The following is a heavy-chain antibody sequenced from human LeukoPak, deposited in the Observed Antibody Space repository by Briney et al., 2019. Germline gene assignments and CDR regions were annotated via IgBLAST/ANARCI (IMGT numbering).Heavy chain of an antibody. Sequence: PGGSLRLSCAGSGFSFSTYGMNWVRQAPGKGLEWISSIGSSSSATYYADSVKGRFTISRDNVNNSLYLDMDSLRVDDTAVYYCARSATRFSNGWYGQVDFDSWGQGSLVIVSS. CDR1: GFSFSTYG. V-gene: IGHV3-48*01. CDR2: IGSSSSAT. J-gene: IGHJ4*02. CDR3: ARSATRFSNGWYGQVDFDS. D-gene: IGHD6-19*01.